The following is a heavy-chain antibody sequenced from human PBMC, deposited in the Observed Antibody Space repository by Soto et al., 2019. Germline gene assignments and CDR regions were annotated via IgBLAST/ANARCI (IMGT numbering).Heavy chain of an antibody. D-gene: IGHD2-2*01. CDR3: ARTSRVVVPALFDP. J-gene: IGHJ5*02. CDR1: GGSINTYY. CDR2: IYSSGST. V-gene: IGHV4-4*07. Sequence: QVQLQESGPGLVKPSETLSLTCTVSGGSINTYYWSWIRQPAGTGLEWIGRIYSSGSTNYNPSLKSRVTMSVDTSKNQFSLKLSSVTAADTAVYYCARTSRVVVPALFDPWGQGTLVTVSS.